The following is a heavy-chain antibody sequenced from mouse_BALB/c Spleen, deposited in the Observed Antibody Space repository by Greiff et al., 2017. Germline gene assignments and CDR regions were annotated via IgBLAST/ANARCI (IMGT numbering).Heavy chain of an antibody. CDR3: GHYGNYEGFAY. CDR2: IDPYDSET. CDR1: RYTFTSYW. J-gene: IGHJ3*01. D-gene: IGHD2-1*01. V-gene: IGHV1-74*01. Sequence: QVQLQQPGAELVRPGASVKLSCTASRYTFTSYWMNWVKQRPEQGLEWIGRIDPYDSETHYNQKFKDKAILTVDKSSSTAYMQLSSLTSEDSAVYYCGHYGNYEGFAYWGQGTLVTVAA.